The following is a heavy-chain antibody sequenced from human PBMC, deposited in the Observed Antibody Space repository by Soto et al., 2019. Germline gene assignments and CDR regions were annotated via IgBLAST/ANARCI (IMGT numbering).Heavy chain of an antibody. D-gene: IGHD2-8*01. J-gene: IGHJ6*02. CDR1: GYSFTDYH. V-gene: IGHV1-2*04. CDR2: INPKSGGT. Sequence: ASVKVSCKASGYSFTDYHIHWVRQAPGQGLEWLGRINPKSGGTSTAQKFQGWVTMTTGTSISTASMELTRLTSDDTAIYYCARGDSTDCSNGVCSFFYNHDMDVWGQGTTVTVSS. CDR3: ARGDSTDCSNGVCSFFYNHDMDV.